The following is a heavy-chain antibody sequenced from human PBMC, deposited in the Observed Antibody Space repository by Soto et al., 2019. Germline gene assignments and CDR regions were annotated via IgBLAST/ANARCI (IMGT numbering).Heavy chain of an antibody. Sequence: QVQLVESGGGMVQPGRSLRLSCAASGFTFRTYGMHWVRQAPGKGLEWVAIFWYDGSNKYYAESMKGRFTISRDNSKNTLYLQMNSLRAEDTAVYYCARDGTFGAKGGSLDIWGQGTMVTVSS. D-gene: IGHD3-16*01. CDR1: GFTFRTYG. J-gene: IGHJ3*02. CDR2: FWYDGSNK. CDR3: ARDGTFGAKGGSLDI. V-gene: IGHV3-33*01.